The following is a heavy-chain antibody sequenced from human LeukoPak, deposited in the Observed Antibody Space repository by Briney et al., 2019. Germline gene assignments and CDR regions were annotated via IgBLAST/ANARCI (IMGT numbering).Heavy chain of an antibody. CDR1: GYTFTSYD. CDR2: MSPNSGNT. D-gene: IGHD6-19*01. Sequence: ASVKVSCKASGYTFTSYDINWVRQATGQGLEWMGWMSPNSGNTGYAQKFQGRVTITRNTSISTAYMELSSLRSEDTAVYYCAREVIAVGLDYWGQGTLVTVSS. CDR3: AREVIAVGLDY. J-gene: IGHJ4*02. V-gene: IGHV1-8*03.